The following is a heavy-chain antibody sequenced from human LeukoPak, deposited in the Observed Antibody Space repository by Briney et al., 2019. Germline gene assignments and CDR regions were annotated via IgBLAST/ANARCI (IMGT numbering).Heavy chain of an antibody. V-gene: IGHV4-59*01. D-gene: IGHD2-15*01. CDR3: ARGGVVVVAGGDHDAFDI. CDR1: GGSISSYY. CDR2: IYYSGST. Sequence: SDTLSLTCTVSGGSISSYYWSWIRQPPGKGLEWIGYIYYSGSTNYNPSLKSRVTISVDTSKNQFSLKLSSVTAADTAVYYCARGGVVVVAGGDHDAFDIWGQGTMVTVSS. J-gene: IGHJ3*02.